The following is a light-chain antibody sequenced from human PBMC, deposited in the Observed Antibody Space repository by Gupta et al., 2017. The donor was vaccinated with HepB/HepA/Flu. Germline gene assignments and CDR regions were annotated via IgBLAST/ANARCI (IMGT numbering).Light chain of an antibody. J-gene: IGKJ2*01. CDR3: QQDHSSPYT. Sequence: EIVLTQSPGTLSLSPGERATLSCRASQSVSSSYLAWYQQRPGQAPRILIYGASSRATGIPDRFSRSGSGTEFSLTISRLEPEDFAVYFCQQDHSSPYTFGRGTRLEIK. V-gene: IGKV3-20*01. CDR2: GAS. CDR1: QSVSSSY.